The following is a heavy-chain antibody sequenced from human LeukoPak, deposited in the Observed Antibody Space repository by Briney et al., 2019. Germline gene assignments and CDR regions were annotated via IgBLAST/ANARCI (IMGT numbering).Heavy chain of an antibody. J-gene: IGHJ4*02. V-gene: IGHV4-59*01. D-gene: IGHD2-15*01. CDR2: IYYSGST. CDR1: GGSISSYY. CDR3: ARGSGGNWSY. Sequence: SEPLSLTCTVSGGSISSYYWSWIRQPPGKGLEWIGYIYYSGSTNYNPSLKSRVTISVDTSKNQFSLKLSSVTAADTAVYYCARGSGGNWSYWGQGTLVTVSS.